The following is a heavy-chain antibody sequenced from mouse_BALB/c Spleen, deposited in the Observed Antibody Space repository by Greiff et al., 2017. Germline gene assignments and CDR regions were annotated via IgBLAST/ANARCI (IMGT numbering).Heavy chain of an antibody. CDR3: APYYYGSSWYFDV. CDR1: GFNIKDTY. Sequence: EVHLVESGAELVKPGASVKLSCTASGFNIKDTYMPWVKQRPEQGLEWIGRIDPANGNTKYDPKFQGKATITADTSSNTAYLQLSSLTSEDTAVYYCAPYYYGSSWYFDVWGAGTTGTVAS. D-gene: IGHD1-1*01. CDR2: IDPANGNT. J-gene: IGHJ1*01. V-gene: IGHV14-3*02.